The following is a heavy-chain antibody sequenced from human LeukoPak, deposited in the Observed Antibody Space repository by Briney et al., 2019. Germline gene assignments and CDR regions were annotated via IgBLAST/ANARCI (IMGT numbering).Heavy chain of an antibody. CDR1: GFTFSSYA. V-gene: IGHV3-23*01. D-gene: IGHD2-15*01. CDR2: ISGSGGST. CDR3: AKDLLGYCSGGSCYSGYYFDY. J-gene: IGHJ4*02. Sequence: GGSLRLSCAASGFTFSSYAMSWVRQAPGEGLEWVSAISGSGGSTYYEDSVKGRFTISRDNSKNTLYLQMTRLRAEDTAVYYCAKDLLGYCSGGSCYSGYYFDYWGQGTLVTVSS.